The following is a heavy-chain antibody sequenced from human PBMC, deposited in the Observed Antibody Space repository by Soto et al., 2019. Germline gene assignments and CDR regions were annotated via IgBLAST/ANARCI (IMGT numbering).Heavy chain of an antibody. CDR2: IIPMFGTA. D-gene: IGHD5-18*01. CDR3: ASGIQLWLRRINNGYSG. CDR1: GGTFSTYA. Sequence: QVQLVQSGAEVKTPESSVKVSCKAPGGTFSTYAISWVRQAPGQGLEGMGGIIPMFGTANYAQRFQDRVTITTDASTNTVYMELISLRAEDTAVYFCASGIQLWLRRINNGYSGWGHGTRVTVS. V-gene: IGHV1-69*05. J-gene: IGHJ4*01.